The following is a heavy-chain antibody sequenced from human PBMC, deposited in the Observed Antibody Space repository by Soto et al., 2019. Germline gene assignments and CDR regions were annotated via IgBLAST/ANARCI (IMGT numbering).Heavy chain of an antibody. V-gene: IGHV1-46*01. J-gene: IGHJ4*02. CDR2: INPIGGGT. CDR3: ARGGYARDLDAGDD. CDR1: GYTLTSYY. Sequence: QVQLVQSGAEVKKPGASVKVSCKASGYTLTSYYMHWVRQAPGQGLDWMGIINPIGGGTRYAQKLQGRVTMTRDTSTNTFYMDLSRLSSEDTAVYYCARGGYARDLDAGDDWGQGTLVTVSS. D-gene: IGHD2-2*01.